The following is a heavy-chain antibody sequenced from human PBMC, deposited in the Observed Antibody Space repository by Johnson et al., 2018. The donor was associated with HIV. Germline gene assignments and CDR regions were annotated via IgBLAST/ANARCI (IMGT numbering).Heavy chain of an antibody. V-gene: IGHV3-30*03. CDR2: ISYDGSNK. Sequence: QVQLVESGGGVVQPGRSLRLSCASSGFTFSSYGMHWVRQAPGKGLEWVAVISYDGSNKYYADSVKGRFTISRDNSKNTLYLQMNSLRAEDTAVYYCAGLGGSHDAFDIWGQGTMVTVSS. CDR3: AGLGGSHDAFDI. CDR1: GFTFSSYG. D-gene: IGHD1-26*01. J-gene: IGHJ3*02.